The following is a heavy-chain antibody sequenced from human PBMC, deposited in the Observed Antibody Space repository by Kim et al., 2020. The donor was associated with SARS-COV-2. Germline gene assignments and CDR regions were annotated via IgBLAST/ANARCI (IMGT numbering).Heavy chain of an antibody. V-gene: IGHV4-34*01. J-gene: IGHJ4*02. CDR3: ARDHYYDSSGYYYGSDY. CDR1: GGSFSGYY. D-gene: IGHD3-22*01. CDR2: INHSGST. Sequence: SETLSLTCAVYGGSFSGYYWSWIRQPPRKGLEWIGEINHSGSTNYNPSLKSRVTISVDTSKNQFSLKLSSVTAADTAVYYCARDHYYDSSGYYYGSDYWGQGTLVTVSS.